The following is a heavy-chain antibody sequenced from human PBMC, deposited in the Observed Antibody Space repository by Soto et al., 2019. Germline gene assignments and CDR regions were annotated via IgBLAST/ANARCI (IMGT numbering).Heavy chain of an antibody. CDR2: IYYSGST. Sequence: QLQLQESGPGLVKPSETLSLTCTVSGGSISSSSYYWGWIRQPPGKGLEWIGSIYYSGSTYYNPALKSRVNISVDTSKNQFSMKLSSVTAADTAVYYCAAQLGYCSGCSCYSYNWFDPWGQGTLVTVSS. D-gene: IGHD2-15*01. CDR3: AAQLGYCSGCSCYSYNWFDP. J-gene: IGHJ5*02. CDR1: GGSISSSSYY. V-gene: IGHV4-39*01.